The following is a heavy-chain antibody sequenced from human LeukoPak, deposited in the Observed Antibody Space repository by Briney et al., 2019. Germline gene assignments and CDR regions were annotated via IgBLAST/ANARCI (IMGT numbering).Heavy chain of an antibody. J-gene: IGHJ4*02. V-gene: IGHV3-21*01. Sequence: GGSLRLSCAASGFTFFSYTMNWVRQAPGKGLEWVSSISSSSSYIYYADSVKGRFTISRDNAKNSLYLQMNGLRAEDTAVYYCARILSSAWGELGYWGQGTLVTVSS. CDR1: GFTFFSYT. D-gene: IGHD6-19*01. CDR2: ISSSSSYI. CDR3: ARILSSAWGELGY.